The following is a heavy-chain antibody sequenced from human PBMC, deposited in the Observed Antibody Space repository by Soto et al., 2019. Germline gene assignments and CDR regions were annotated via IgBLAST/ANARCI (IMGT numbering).Heavy chain of an antibody. J-gene: IGHJ5*02. V-gene: IGHV1-46*01. CDR2: INPSGGST. Sequence: SSVKVSCKASGYTFTSYYMHWVRQAPGQGLEWMGIINPSGGSTSYAQKFQGRVTMTRDTSTSTAYMELRSLRSDDTAVYYCARGPRNWFDPWGQGTLVTVSS. CDR1: GYTFTSYY. CDR3: ARGPRNWFDP.